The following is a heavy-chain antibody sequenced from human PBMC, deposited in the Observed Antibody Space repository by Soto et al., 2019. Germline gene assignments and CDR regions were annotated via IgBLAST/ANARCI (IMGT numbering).Heavy chain of an antibody. CDR3: ARGSYCSSTSCRVSDGGKQKNYYSGTDF. Sequence: QVQLQQWGAGLLKPSETLSLTCAVYGGSFSGYYWSWIRQPPGKGLEWIGESNHSGSTNYNPSLKTRVTISVDTSKNQFSLKLSSVTAADTAVYYCARGSYCSSTSCRVSDGGKQKNYYSGTDFLVQGTTVTVSS. V-gene: IGHV4-34*01. D-gene: IGHD2-2*01. J-gene: IGHJ6*02. CDR2: SNHSGST. CDR1: GGSFSGYY.